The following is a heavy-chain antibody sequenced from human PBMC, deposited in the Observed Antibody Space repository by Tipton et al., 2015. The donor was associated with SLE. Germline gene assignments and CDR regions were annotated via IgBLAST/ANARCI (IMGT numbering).Heavy chain of an antibody. V-gene: IGHV4-59*01. CDR3: ARGGIGGYDSFDY. Sequence: TLSLTCTVSGGSIRSYYWSWIRQPPGQGLEWIGYVYYSEITSYNPSLKSRVTISVDTSKNQFSLKLSSVTAADTAVYYCARGGIGGYDSFDYWGQGTLVTVSS. CDR2: VYYSEIT. D-gene: IGHD5-12*01. J-gene: IGHJ4*02. CDR1: GGSIRSYY.